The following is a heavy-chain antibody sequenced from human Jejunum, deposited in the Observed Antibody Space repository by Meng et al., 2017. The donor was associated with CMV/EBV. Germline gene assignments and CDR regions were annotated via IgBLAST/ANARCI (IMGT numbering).Heavy chain of an antibody. CDR3: ARLDLGHCSTTSCRYNWIDP. V-gene: IGHV4-39*07. D-gene: IGHD2-2*01. Sequence: SSSYWGWIRHPPGSGLEWIGSIYYSGSTYYNPSLKSRVTISIDTSTDQFSLKLNSVTAADAAVYYCARLDLGHCSTTSCRYNWIDPWGQGTPVTVSS. CDR2: IYYSGST. J-gene: IGHJ5*02. CDR1: SSSY.